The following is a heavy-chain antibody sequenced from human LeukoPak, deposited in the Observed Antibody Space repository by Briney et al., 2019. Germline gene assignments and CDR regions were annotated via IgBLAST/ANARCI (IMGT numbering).Heavy chain of an antibody. V-gene: IGHV1-2*06. Sequence: ASVKVSCKGSGYTFSRDNMHWVRQAPREGREWMGRINPNSGVTHYVQKFHSRVTMTRDTRISTASMELSRLRSDDTAVYYRARADCPGGCGGNSTGDYWGQGTLVTVSS. J-gene: IGHJ4*02. CDR1: GYTFSRDN. D-gene: IGHD4-23*01. CDR2: INPNSGVT. CDR3: ARADCPGGCGGNSTGDY.